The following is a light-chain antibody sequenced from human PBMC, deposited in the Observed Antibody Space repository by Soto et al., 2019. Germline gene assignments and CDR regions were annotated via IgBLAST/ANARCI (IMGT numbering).Light chain of an antibody. CDR2: GAS. J-gene: IGKJ2*01. Sequence: EILLTQSPGTLSLSPGERATLSCRAIQRGSSSSYLAWYQQKPGKAPRLLIYGASSRATGIQDRFSSSGSATYFTLTISGLGPEYLSVYYCRWYRISPSYTVGQGTNLEIK. CDR3: RWYRISPSYT. V-gene: IGKV3-20*01. CDR1: QRGSSSSY.